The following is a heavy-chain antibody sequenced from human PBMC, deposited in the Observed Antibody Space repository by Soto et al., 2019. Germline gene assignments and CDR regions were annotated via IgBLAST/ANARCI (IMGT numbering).Heavy chain of an antibody. J-gene: IGHJ4*02. V-gene: IGHV3-23*01. Sequence: EVQVLESGGGLVQPGGSLRLSCAASGFIFSDYSMAWVRQTPEKGLEWISGMSIGYEKTFYRDSVQGRFTVSRDSSKNTVFLQMTSVRVEDTAVYYCVRWSGYGDLWGQGTLVTVSS. D-gene: IGHD5-12*01. CDR3: VRWSGYGDL. CDR1: GFIFSDYS. CDR2: MSIGYEKT.